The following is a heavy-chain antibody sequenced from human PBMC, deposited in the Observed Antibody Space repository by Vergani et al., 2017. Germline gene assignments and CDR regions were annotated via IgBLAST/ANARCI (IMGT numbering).Heavy chain of an antibody. V-gene: IGHV1-2*02. J-gene: IGHJ5*02. CDR3: ASDGEYSSSSLLSWFDP. D-gene: IGHD6-6*01. CDR2: INPNSGGT. CDR1: GYTFTGYY. Sequence: QVQLVQSGAEVKKPGASVKVSCKASGYTFTGYYMHWVRQAPGQGLEWMGWINPNSGGTNYAQKFQGRVTMTRDTSISTAYMELSRLRSDDTAVYYCASDGEYSSSSLLSWFDPWGQGTLVTVSS.